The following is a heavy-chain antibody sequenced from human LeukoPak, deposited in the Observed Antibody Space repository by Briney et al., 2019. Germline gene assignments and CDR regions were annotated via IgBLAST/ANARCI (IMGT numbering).Heavy chain of an antibody. D-gene: IGHD3-3*01. CDR1: GGSISSYY. J-gene: IGHJ4*02. CDR2: IYYSGST. Sequence: SETLSLTCTVSGGSISSYYWSWIRQPPGKGLEWIGYIYYSGSTNYNPSLKSRVTISVDTSKNQFSLKLSSVTAADTAVYYCARGLFGVSVEYWGQGTLVTVSS. CDR3: ARGLFGVSVEY. V-gene: IGHV4-59*12.